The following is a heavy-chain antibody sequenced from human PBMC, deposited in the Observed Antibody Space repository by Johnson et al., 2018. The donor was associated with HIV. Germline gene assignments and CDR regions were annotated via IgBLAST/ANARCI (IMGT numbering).Heavy chain of an antibody. CDR3: AKTYYYDSSGSRAFDI. J-gene: IGHJ3*02. Sequence: QVQLVESGGGVVQPGRSLRLSCAASGFTFSSYAMHWVRQAPGKGLEWVAVIAYDGSNKYYAASVKGRFTISRDNSKNTLYLQMNRRRADDTAVYYCAKTYYYDSSGSRAFDIWGQGTMVTVSS. V-gene: IGHV3-30*04. CDR1: GFTFSSYA. D-gene: IGHD3-22*01. CDR2: IAYDGSNK.